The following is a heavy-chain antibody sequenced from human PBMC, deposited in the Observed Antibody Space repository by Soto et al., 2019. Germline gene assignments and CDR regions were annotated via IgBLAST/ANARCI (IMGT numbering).Heavy chain of an antibody. CDR3: VRDTWATRFDY. J-gene: IGHJ4*02. D-gene: IGHD3-16*01. V-gene: IGHV3-74*01. Sequence: GGSLRLSFAASGFTFSSHWMHWVRHAPGKGLVCVSRINNDGTSLGYADSVKGRFTISRDNAKNILYLQMNSLSAEDSAIYYCVRDTWATRFDYWGQGTQVTVYS. CDR1: GFTFSSHW. CDR2: INNDGTSL.